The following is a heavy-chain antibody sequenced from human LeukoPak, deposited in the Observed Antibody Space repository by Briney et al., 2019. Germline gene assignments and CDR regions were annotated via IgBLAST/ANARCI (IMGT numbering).Heavy chain of an antibody. D-gene: IGHD3-10*01. Sequence: RSGGSLRLSCAASGFTFSSYGMHWVRQAPGKGLEWVAFIRYDGSNKYYADSVKGRFTISRDNSKNTLYLQMNSLRAEDTAVYYCAKSAVVRGVSQNYYYYYMDVWGKGTTVTVSS. CDR1: GFTFSSYG. CDR3: AKSAVVRGVSQNYYYYYMDV. J-gene: IGHJ6*03. V-gene: IGHV3-30*02. CDR2: IRYDGSNK.